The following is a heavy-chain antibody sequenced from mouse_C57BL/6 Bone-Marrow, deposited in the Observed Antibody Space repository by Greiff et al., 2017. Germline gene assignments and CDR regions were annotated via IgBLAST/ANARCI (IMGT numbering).Heavy chain of an antibody. D-gene: IGHD1-1*01. J-gene: IGHJ1*03. CDR3: ARLEFDGSSGDWYFEV. Sequence: VTLVESGPELVKPGASVKLSCKASGYTFTSYDINWVKQRPGQGLEWIGWIYPRDGSTKYNEKFKGKATLTVDTSSSTAYMELNSLTSEDSAVYFCARLEFDGSSGDWYFEVWGTGTTVTVSS. V-gene: IGHV1-85*01. CDR1: GYTFTSYD. CDR2: IYPRDGST.